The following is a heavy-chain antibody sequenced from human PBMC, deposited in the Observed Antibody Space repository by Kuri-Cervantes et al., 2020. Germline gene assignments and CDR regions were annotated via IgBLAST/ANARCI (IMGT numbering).Heavy chain of an antibody. CDR2: INPSGGST. CDR1: GETFSSYY. CDR3: ERGPHYYDSSGYYWVLYYFDY. V-gene: IGHV1-46*01. Sequence: ASFKDFCKASGETFSSYYMHWGRHAAGQGLEGRGIINPSGGSTSYAQKFQGRVTMTRDTTTSTVYMELSRLISDDTSVYYCERGPHYYDSSGYYWVLYYFDYWGQGTLVTVSS. J-gene: IGHJ4*02. D-gene: IGHD3-22*01.